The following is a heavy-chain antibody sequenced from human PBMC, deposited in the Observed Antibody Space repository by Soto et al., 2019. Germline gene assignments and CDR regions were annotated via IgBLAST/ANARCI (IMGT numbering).Heavy chain of an antibody. CDR3: AKDEVPLSAFDI. CDR1: GFTFSSYA. D-gene: IGHD1-1*01. Sequence: GGSLRLSCAASGFTFSSYAMSWVRQAPGKGLEWVSAISGSGGSTYYADSVKGRFTISRDNSKNTLYLQMNSLRVEDTAVYYCAKDEVPLSAFDIWGQGTMVTVSS. V-gene: IGHV3-23*01. J-gene: IGHJ3*02. CDR2: ISGSGGST.